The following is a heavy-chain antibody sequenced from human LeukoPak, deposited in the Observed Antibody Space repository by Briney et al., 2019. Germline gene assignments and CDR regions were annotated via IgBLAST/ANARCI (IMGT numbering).Heavy chain of an antibody. V-gene: IGHV1-46*01. CDR1: GYTFTSYY. CDR2: INPSGGST. Sequence: ASVKVSCKASGYTFTSYYMHWVRQAPGQGLEWMGIINPSGGSTSYAQKFRGRVTMTRDTSTSTVYMELSSLRSEDTAVYYCATAVVTHDAFDIWGQGTMVTVSS. J-gene: IGHJ3*02. D-gene: IGHD3-22*01. CDR3: ATAVVTHDAFDI.